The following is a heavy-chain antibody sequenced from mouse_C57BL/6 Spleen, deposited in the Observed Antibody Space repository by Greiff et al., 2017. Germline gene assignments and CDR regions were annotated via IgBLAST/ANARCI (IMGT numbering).Heavy chain of an antibody. V-gene: IGHV5-6*01. CDR2: ISSGGSYT. CDR3: AREVLSLNYFDY. J-gene: IGHJ2*01. CDR1: GFTFSSYG. Sequence: EVQGVESGGDLVKPGGSLKLSCAASGFTFSSYGMSWVRQTPDKRLEWVATISSGGSYTYYPDSVKGRFTISRDNAKNTLYLQMSSLKSEDTAMYYGAREVLSLNYFDYWGQGTTLTVSS.